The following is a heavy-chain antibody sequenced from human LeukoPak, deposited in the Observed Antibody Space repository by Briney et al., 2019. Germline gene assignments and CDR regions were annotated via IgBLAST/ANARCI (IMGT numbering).Heavy chain of an antibody. CDR3: ASSHMLQYCSRTNCGREFDY. CDR1: GGSISNYY. J-gene: IGHJ4*02. CDR2: IYYTGST. Sequence: SETLSLTCTVSGGSISNYYWSWIRQPPGKGLEWIGYIYYTGSTSYNPSLKSRVTISVDTSKKQFFLKLRSVTAADTAVYYCASSHMLQYCSRTNCGREFDYWGQGTLITVSS. V-gene: IGHV4-59*01. D-gene: IGHD2-2*01.